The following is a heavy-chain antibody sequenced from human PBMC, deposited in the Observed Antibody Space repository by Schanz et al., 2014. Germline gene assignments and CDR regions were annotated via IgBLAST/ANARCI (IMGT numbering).Heavy chain of an antibody. CDR2: MNPTTGNR. V-gene: IGHV1-8*01. D-gene: IGHD4-17*01. Sequence: QVQLVQSGAEVKKPGASVRVSCKASGYSFTTYDVNWVRQATGQGLEWMGWMNPTTGNRGYAQNFQGRVTMTRDTSLKTAYMEMTDLKFEYAVLYYCAIHYGDRPLWGQGTLIAVSS. CDR3: AIHYGDRPL. CDR1: GYSFTTYD. J-gene: IGHJ4*02.